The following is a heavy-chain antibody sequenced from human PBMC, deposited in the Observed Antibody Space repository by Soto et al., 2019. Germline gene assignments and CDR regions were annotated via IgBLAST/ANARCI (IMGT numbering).Heavy chain of an antibody. CDR1: GGSISSGGYY. CDR3: ARDLGGIDYGSSLDI. J-gene: IGHJ3*02. D-gene: IGHD4-17*01. V-gene: IGHV4-31*02. Sequence: LCGGSISSGGYYWSWIRQHPGKGLEWIGYIYYSGSTYYNPSLKSRVTISVDTSKNQFSLKLSSVTAADTAVYYCARDLGGIDYGSSLDIWGQGTMVTVSS. CDR2: IYYSGST.